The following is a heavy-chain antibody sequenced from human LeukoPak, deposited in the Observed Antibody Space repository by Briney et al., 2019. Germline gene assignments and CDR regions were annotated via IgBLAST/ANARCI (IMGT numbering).Heavy chain of an antibody. Sequence: ASVKVSCKVSGYTLTELSMHWVRQAPGKGLEWTGGFDPEDGETIYAQKFQGRVTMTEDTSTDTAYMELSSLRSEDTAVYYCATAKVVPAATPPFDPWGQGTLVTVSS. V-gene: IGHV1-24*01. CDR3: ATAKVVPAATPPFDP. CDR2: FDPEDGET. CDR1: GYTLTELS. J-gene: IGHJ5*02. D-gene: IGHD2-2*02.